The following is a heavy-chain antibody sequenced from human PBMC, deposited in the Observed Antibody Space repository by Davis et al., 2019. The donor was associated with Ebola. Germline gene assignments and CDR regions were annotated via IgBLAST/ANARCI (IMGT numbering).Heavy chain of an antibody. CDR3: AREMAWIWNRGYYYGMDV. D-gene: IGHD1/OR15-1a*01. J-gene: IGHJ6*02. CDR1: GFTFSDYY. Sequence: GESLKISCAASGFTFSDYYMSWIRQAPGKGLEWVSYIRRSGGTIYYADSVKGRFTISRDNSKNTLYLQMNSLRAEDTAVYYCAREMAWIWNRGYYYGMDVWGQGTTVTVSS. V-gene: IGHV3-11*04. CDR2: IRRSGGTI.